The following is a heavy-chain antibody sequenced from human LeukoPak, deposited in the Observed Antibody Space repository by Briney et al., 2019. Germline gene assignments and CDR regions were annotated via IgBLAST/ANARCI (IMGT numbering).Heavy chain of an antibody. CDR2: ISYDGSNK. Sequence: GGSLRLSCEASGFTFNSYAMHWVRQAPGKGLEWVAVISYDGSNKYYADSVKGRFTISRDNSKNTLYLQMNSLRAEDTAVYYCARDQDSVFDYWGQGTLVTVSS. D-gene: IGHD5-18*01. CDR3: ARDQDSVFDY. CDR1: GFTFNSYA. V-gene: IGHV3-30*04. J-gene: IGHJ4*02.